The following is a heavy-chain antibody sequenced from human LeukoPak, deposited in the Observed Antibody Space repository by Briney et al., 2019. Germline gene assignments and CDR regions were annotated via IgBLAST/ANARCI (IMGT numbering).Heavy chain of an antibody. CDR2: IIPIFGTA. J-gene: IGHJ6*02. CDR3: ASDYGDYYYSLYYYYYGMGV. V-gene: IGHV1-69*13. D-gene: IGHD4-17*01. CDR1: GGTFSSYA. Sequence: SVKVSCKASGGTFSSYAISWVRQAPGQGLEWMGGIIPIFGTANYAQKFQGRVTITADESTSTAYMELSSLRSEDTAVYYCASDYGDYYYSLYYYYYGMGVWGQGTTVTVSS.